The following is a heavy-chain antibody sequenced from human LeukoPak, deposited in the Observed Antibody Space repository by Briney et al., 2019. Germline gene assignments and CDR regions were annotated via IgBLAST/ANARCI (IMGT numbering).Heavy chain of an antibody. J-gene: IGHJ6*03. V-gene: IGHV1-46*01. CDR3: ARGGCSGGSCYYYYYYMDV. CDR2: INPSGGST. CDR1: GYTFTGYY. Sequence: ASVKASCKASGYTFTGYYMHWVRQAPGQGLEWMGIINPSGGSTSYAQKFQGRVTMTRNTSISTAYMELSSLRSEDTAVYYCARGGCSGGSCYYYYYYMDVWGKGTTVTISS. D-gene: IGHD2-15*01.